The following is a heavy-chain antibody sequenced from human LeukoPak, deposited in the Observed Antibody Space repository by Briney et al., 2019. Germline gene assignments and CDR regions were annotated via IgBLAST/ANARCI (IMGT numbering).Heavy chain of an antibody. V-gene: IGHV4-34*01. J-gene: IGHJ6*02. CDR1: GGSFSGYY. CDR2: INHSGST. Sequence: SETLSHTCAVYGGSFSGYYWSWIRQSPGKGLEWIGEINHSGSTNYNPSLKSRVTISVDTSKNQFSLKLSSVTAADTAVYYCARSSSYYYYYGMDVWGQGTTVTVSS. D-gene: IGHD3-10*01. CDR3: ARSSSYYYYYGMDV.